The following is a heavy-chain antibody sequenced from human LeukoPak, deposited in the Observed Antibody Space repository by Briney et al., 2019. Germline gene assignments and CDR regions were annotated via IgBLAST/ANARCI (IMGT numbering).Heavy chain of an antibody. D-gene: IGHD3-3*01. CDR3: ARDKGFFSGMDV. Sequence: GGSLRLSCAASGFTFSSYSMTWVRQAPGKGLEWVSYISTSSGTIYYADSVKGRFTISRDNANNSLYLQMNSLRGEDTALYYCARDKGFFSGMDVWGQGTTVTVSS. CDR1: GFTFSSYS. CDR2: ISTSSGTI. V-gene: IGHV3-48*04. J-gene: IGHJ6*02.